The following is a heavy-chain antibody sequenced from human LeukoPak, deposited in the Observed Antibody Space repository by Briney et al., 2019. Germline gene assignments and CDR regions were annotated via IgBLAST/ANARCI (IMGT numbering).Heavy chain of an antibody. CDR3: ARGYSQFDY. D-gene: IGHD5-18*01. CDR1: GGSISNYY. J-gene: IGHJ4*02. CDR2: VSTSGYT. Sequence: SETLSLTCTVSGGSISNYYWSWIRQPAGKGLEWIGRVSTSGYTNYNPSLKSRVTMSIDTSKYQFSLKLSSVTAADTAVYYCARGYSQFDYWGQGTLVTVSS. V-gene: IGHV4-4*07.